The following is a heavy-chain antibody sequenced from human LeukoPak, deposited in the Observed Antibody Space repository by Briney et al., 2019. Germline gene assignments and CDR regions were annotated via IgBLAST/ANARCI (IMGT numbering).Heavy chain of an antibody. J-gene: IGHJ4*02. CDR3: ATLPMSSGYYFFDY. CDR1: GFIFNKHA. CDR2: LSGSGGST. D-gene: IGHD3-22*01. V-gene: IGHV3-23*01. Sequence: GGSLRLSCAASGFIFNKHAMSWVRQAPGKGLEWVSGLSGSGGSTDYADSVKGRFTISRDNSKNTLYLQMNSLRAEDTAVYYCATLPMSSGYYFFDYWGQGTLVTVSS.